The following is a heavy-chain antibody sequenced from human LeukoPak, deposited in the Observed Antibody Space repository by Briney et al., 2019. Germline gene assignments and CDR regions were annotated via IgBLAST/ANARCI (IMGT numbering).Heavy chain of an antibody. V-gene: IGHV4-59*11. CDR1: GGSISSHY. CDR3: ARGAGWYDY. Sequence: SETLSLTCTVSGGSISSHYWSWLRQPPGKGLEWIGYIYYSGKTNYYPSLKSRVTISVDTSKNQFSLKLNSVTAADTVVYFCARGAGWYDYWGQGTLVTVSS. J-gene: IGHJ4*02. CDR2: IYYSGKT. D-gene: IGHD6-19*01.